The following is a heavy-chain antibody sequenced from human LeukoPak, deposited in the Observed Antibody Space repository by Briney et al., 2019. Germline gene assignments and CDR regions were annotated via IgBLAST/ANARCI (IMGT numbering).Heavy chain of an antibody. CDR2: IYYSGST. J-gene: IGHJ5*02. CDR3: ARDWAVTTRYNWFDP. D-gene: IGHD4-17*01. V-gene: IGHV4-31*03. Sequence: SQTLSLTCTVSGGSISSGGYYWSWIRQHPGKGLEWIGYIYYSGSTYYNPSLKSRVTISVDTSKNQFSLKLSSVTAADTAVYYCARDWAVTTRYNWFDPWGQGTLVTVSS. CDR1: GGSISSGGYY.